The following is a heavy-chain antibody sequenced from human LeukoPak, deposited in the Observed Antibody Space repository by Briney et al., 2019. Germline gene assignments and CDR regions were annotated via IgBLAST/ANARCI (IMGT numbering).Heavy chain of an antibody. CDR1: GGSISSGDYY. V-gene: IGHV4-31*03. CDR3: ASLAGGDYLGG. Sequence: SETLSLTCTVSGGSISSGDYYWSWIRQHPGKGLEWIGYIYYSGSTYYNPSLKSRVTISVDTSKNQFSLKLSSVTAADTAVYYCASLAGGDYLGGWGQGTLVTVSS. CDR2: IYYSGST. D-gene: IGHD4-17*01. J-gene: IGHJ4*02.